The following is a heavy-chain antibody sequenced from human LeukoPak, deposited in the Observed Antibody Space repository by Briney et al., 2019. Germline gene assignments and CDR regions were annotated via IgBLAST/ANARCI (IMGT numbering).Heavy chain of an antibody. D-gene: IGHD3-22*01. CDR1: GGSFSGYY. CDR2: INHSGST. J-gene: IGHJ6*03. Sequence: PSETLSLTCAVYGGSFSGYYWSWIRQPPGKGLEWIGEINHSGSTKYNTSLKSRVTISADTSKNQFSLKLKSVTAADTAVYYCARVNYDSSLTGYYYMDVWAKGTTVSVSS. CDR3: ARVNYDSSLTGYYYMDV. V-gene: IGHV4-34*01.